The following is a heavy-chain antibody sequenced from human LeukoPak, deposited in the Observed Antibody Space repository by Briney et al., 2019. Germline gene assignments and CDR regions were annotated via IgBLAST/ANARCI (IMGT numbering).Heavy chain of an antibody. CDR3: ARLVGAATDPFDY. CDR2: IYYSGTT. D-gene: IGHD1-26*01. V-gene: IGHV4-39*01. CDR1: GGSISSSSYY. Sequence: PSETLSLTCKVSGGSISSSSYYWGWSRQSPGKGLEWVGSIYYSGTTYYNPSLKTRVTIFVDPSKNQFSLKLSSVTAADTAVYYCARLVGAATDPFDYWGQGTLVTVSS. J-gene: IGHJ4*02.